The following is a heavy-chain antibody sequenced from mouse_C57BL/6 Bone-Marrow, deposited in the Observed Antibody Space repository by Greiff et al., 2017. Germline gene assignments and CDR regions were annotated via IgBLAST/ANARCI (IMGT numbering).Heavy chain of an antibody. J-gene: IGHJ3*01. V-gene: IGHV6-3*01. CDR1: GFTFSNYW. Sequence: DVQLQESGGGLVQPGGSMKLSCVASGFTFSNYWMNWVRQSPEKGLEWVAQIRLKSDNYATHYAESVKGRFTISRDDSKSSVYLQMNNLRAEDTGIYYCTGLRGFAYWGQGTLVTVSA. CDR2: IRLKSDNYAT. CDR3: TGLRGFAY. D-gene: IGHD2-4*01.